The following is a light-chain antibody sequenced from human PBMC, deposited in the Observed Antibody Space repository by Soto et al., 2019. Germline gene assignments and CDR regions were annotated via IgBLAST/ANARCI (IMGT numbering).Light chain of an antibody. V-gene: IGKV3-15*01. J-gene: IGKJ1*01. Sequence: EIVMTQSPATLSVSPGERATLSCRASQSVSSNLAWYQQKPGQAPRLLIYGASTRATGIPARFSGSGSGTKCTLTISSLQSEDFAVYYCQQYNNWPRTFGQGTKAEIK. CDR1: QSVSSN. CDR2: GAS. CDR3: QQYNNWPRT.